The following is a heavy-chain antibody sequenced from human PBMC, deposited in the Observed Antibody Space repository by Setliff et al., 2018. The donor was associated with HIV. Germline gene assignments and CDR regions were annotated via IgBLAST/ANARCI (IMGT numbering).Heavy chain of an antibody. J-gene: IGHJ4*02. CDR1: GDSISRRTYY. Sequence: SETLSLTCAVSGDSISRRTYYWDWIRQPPGKGLEWIGSMYYDGNTFYNTSLKSRLTISVDTSKNQLSPKLSSVTAADTAVYYCARHRAAYWYYDYWGQGTLVTVSS. D-gene: IGHD2-8*02. CDR2: MYYDGNT. CDR3: ARHRAAYWYYDY. V-gene: IGHV4-39*01.